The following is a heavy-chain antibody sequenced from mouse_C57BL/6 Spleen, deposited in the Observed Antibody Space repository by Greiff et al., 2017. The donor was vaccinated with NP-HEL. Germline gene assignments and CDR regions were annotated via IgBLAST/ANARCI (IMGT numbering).Heavy chain of an antibody. D-gene: IGHD4-1*01. J-gene: IGHJ2*01. Sequence: ESGPGLVKPSQSLSLTCSVTGYSITSGYYWNWIRQFPGNKLEWMGYISYDGSNNYNPSLKNRISITRDTSKNQFFLKLNSVTTEDTATYYCARGGDWEGFDYWGQGTTLTVSS. CDR3: ARGGDWEGFDY. CDR2: ISYDGSN. V-gene: IGHV3-6*01. CDR1: GYSITSGYY.